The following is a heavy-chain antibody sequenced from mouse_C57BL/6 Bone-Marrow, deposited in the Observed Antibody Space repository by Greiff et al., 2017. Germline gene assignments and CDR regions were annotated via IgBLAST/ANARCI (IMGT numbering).Heavy chain of an antibody. CDR3: ARLTGDDRRGY. J-gene: IGHJ2*01. Sequence: QVQLQQPGAELVRPGSSVKLSCKASGYTFTSYWMHWVKQRPIQGLEWIGNIDPSDSETHYNQKFKDKATLTVDKSSSTADMQLSSLTSEDSAVYYCARLTGDDRRGYWGQGTTLTVTA. V-gene: IGHV1-52*01. CDR1: GYTFTSYW. D-gene: IGHD3-2*01. CDR2: IDPSDSET.